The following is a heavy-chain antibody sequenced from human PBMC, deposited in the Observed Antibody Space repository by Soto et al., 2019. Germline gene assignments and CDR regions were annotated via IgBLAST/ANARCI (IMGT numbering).Heavy chain of an antibody. Sequence: EVQLVESGGGLVQPGGSLRLSCAASGFTVSSYHMSWVRQAPGKGLEWISVIYSAGSADFADSVKGRFTISRDNSKNTLYLQMRRLRAEDTAVYYCARVHGSSYHYFDYWGQGTLVTVSS. CDR1: GFTVSSYH. V-gene: IGHV3-66*01. D-gene: IGHD6-13*01. CDR3: ARVHGSSYHYFDY. J-gene: IGHJ4*02. CDR2: IYSAGSA.